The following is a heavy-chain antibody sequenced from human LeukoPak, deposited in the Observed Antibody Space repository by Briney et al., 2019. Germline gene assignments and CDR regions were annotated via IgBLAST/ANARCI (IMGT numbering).Heavy chain of an antibody. D-gene: IGHD5-18*01. J-gene: IGHJ4*02. CDR2: ISAYNGNT. Sequence: ASVKVSCKASGYTFSGYYLHWVRQAPGQGLEWMGWISAYNGNTNYAQKFQGRVTMTTDTSTNTAYMELRSLRSDDTAVYYCARSATHRLTWTDRSQWLPLDYWGQGTLVTVSS. CDR1: GYTFSGYY. CDR3: ARSATHRLTWTDRSQWLPLDY. V-gene: IGHV1-18*04.